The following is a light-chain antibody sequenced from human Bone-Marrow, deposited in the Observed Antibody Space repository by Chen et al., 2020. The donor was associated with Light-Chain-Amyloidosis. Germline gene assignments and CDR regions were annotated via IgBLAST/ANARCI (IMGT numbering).Light chain of an antibody. CDR3: QSADSSGTLWV. J-gene: IGLJ3*02. CDR2: DDT. V-gene: IGLV3-21*02. CDR1: DIGSKS. Sequence: SYVLTQAPSVSAAPGQTATIFCGGNDIGSKSLHWYQQRPGQAPVLIVYDDTDRPSGIPERFSGSSSGTTVTLTISGVQAEDEADYYCQSADSSGTLWVFGGGTKLTVL.